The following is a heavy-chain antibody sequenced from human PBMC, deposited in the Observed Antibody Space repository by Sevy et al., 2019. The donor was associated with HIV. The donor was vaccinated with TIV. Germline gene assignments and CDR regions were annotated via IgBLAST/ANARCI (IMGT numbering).Heavy chain of an antibody. Sequence: GGSLRLSCAASGFTFSSYSMNWVRQAPGKGLEWVSYISSNSNTIYYADSVKGRFTISRDNAKNSLYRQMNSLRDEDTAMYYCARDLGYCSGGSCYNWFDPWGQGTLVTVSS. J-gene: IGHJ5*02. CDR3: ARDLGYCSGGSCYNWFDP. CDR2: ISSNSNTI. V-gene: IGHV3-48*02. CDR1: GFTFSSYS. D-gene: IGHD2-15*01.